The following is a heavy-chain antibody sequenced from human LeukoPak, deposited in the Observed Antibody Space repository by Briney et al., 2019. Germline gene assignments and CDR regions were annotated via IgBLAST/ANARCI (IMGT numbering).Heavy chain of an antibody. J-gene: IGHJ4*02. CDR1: GFTFSSYE. D-gene: IGHD2-21*02. CDR2: ISSSGSTI. V-gene: IGHV3-48*03. CDR3: ARDLGVVTEF. Sequence: GGSLRLSCAASGFTFSSYEMNWVRQAPGKGLEWVSYISSSGSTIYYADSVKGRFTISRDNAKNSLYLQMNSLRAEDTAVYYCARDLGVVTEFWGQGTLVTVSS.